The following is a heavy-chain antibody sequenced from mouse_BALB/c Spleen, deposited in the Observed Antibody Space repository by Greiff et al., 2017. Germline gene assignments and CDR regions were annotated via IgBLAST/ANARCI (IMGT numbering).Heavy chain of an antibody. D-gene: IGHD1-1*01. CDR1: GFTFSSYA. CDR2: ISSGGST. J-gene: IGHJ2*01. Sequence: EVKLVESGGGLVKPGGSLKLSCAASGFTFSSYAMSWVRQTPEKRLEWVASISSGGSTYYPDSVKGRFTISRDNARNILYLQMSSLRSEDTAMYYCATLYYGSSYYLDYWGQGTTLTVSS. CDR3: ATLYYGSSYYLDY. V-gene: IGHV5-6-5*01.